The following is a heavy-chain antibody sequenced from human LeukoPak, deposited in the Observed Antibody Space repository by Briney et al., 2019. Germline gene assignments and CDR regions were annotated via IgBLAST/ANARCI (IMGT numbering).Heavy chain of an antibody. CDR1: GYTFTSYG. J-gene: IGHJ5*02. CDR3: ARVPGVRGAVNWFDP. V-gene: IGHV1-18*01. Sequence: GASVKVSCKASGYTFTSYGISWVRQAPGQGLEWMGWISAYNGNTNYAQKLQGRVTMTTDTSTSTAYMELRSLRSDDTAVYYCARVPGVRGAVNWFDPWGQGTLVTVSS. CDR2: ISAYNGNT. D-gene: IGHD3-10*01.